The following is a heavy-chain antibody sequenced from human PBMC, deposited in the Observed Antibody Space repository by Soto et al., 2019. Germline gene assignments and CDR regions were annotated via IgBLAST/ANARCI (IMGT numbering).Heavy chain of an antibody. CDR3: ARGAQEYYYDSSGYYYAPTPFDY. D-gene: IGHD3-22*01. J-gene: IGHJ4*02. CDR2: IYPGDSDT. Sequence: GESLKISCKGSGYSFTSYWIGWVRQMPGKGLEWMGIIYPGDSDTRYSPSFQGQVTISADKSISTAYLQWSSLKASDTAMYYCARGAQEYYYDSSGYYYAPTPFDYWGQGTLVTVSS. CDR1: GYSFTSYW. V-gene: IGHV5-51*01.